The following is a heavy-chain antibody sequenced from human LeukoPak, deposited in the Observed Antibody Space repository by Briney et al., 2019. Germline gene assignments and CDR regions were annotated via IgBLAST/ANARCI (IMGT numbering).Heavy chain of an antibody. J-gene: IGHJ4*02. Sequence: GGSLRLSCAVSGFTFSDHYMDWVRQAPGKGLEWVGRSRNRAKSYTTDYAASVKGRFTISRDDSKSTLYLQMNSLETEDTAVCYRSRDATGDHWGQGTLVSVSS. CDR1: GFTFSDHY. V-gene: IGHV3-72*01. CDR3: SRDATGDH. CDR2: SRNRAKSYTT.